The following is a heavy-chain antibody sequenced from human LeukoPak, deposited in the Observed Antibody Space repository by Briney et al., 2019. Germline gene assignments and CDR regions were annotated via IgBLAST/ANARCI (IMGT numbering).Heavy chain of an antibody. CDR1: GFTFTSYE. J-gene: IGHJ2*01. D-gene: IGHD1-1*01. Sequence: PGGSLRLSCAASGFTFTSYEMNWVRQAPGKGLEWVSYITSSGGTMYYADSVKGRFTISRDNAKNSLYLQMNSLRAEDTALYYCARDHKRDWYFDLWGRGTLVTVSS. V-gene: IGHV3-48*03. CDR3: ARDHKRDWYFDL. CDR2: ITSSGGTM.